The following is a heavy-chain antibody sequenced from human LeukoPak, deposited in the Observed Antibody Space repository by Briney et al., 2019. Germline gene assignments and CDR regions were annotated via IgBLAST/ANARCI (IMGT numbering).Heavy chain of an antibody. CDR1: GGSFSGYY. Sequence: SETLSLTCAAYGGSFSGYYWSWIRQPPGKGLEWIGEINHSGSTNYNPSLKSRVTISVGTSKNQFSLKLSSVTAADTAVYYCARGRVTSRNWFDPWGQGTLVTVSS. CDR3: ARGRVTSRNWFDP. J-gene: IGHJ5*02. CDR2: INHSGST. V-gene: IGHV4-34*01. D-gene: IGHD2-2*01.